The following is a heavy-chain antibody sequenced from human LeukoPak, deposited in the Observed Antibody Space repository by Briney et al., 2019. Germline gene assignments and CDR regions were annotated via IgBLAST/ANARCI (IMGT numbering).Heavy chain of an antibody. J-gene: IGHJ6*03. V-gene: IGHV4-38-2*02. CDR1: GYSISSGYY. CDR2: IYHSGST. Sequence: SETLSLTCTVSGYSISSGYYWGWIRQPPGKGLEWIGSIYHSGSTYYNPSLKSRVTISVDTSKNQFSLKLSSVTAADTAVYYCARDRLYNFWSGSSRSESYSYYYMDVWGKGTTVTVSS. D-gene: IGHD3-3*01. CDR3: ARDRLYNFWSGSSRSESYSYYYMDV.